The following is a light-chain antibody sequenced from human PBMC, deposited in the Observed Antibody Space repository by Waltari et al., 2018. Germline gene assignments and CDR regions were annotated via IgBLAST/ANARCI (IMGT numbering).Light chain of an antibody. CDR1: QDVARW. V-gene: IGKV1D-12*01. CDR3: QQANSFPPT. Sequence: DIQMTQSPSSVSASVGDRVPITCRASQDVARWLAWYQQKPGKAPNLLIYAASSLHSGVPSRFSGSGSGTDFTLTISSLQPDDFATYYCQQANSFPPTFGPGTTVDIK. J-gene: IGKJ3*01. CDR2: AAS.